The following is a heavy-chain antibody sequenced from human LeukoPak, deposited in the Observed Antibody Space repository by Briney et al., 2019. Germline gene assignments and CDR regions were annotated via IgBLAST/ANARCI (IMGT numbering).Heavy chain of an antibody. Sequence: ASVKVSCKASGYTSTSYYMHWVRQAPGQGLEWMGIINPSGGSTSYAQKFQGRVTMTRDTSTSTVYMELSSLRSEDTAVYYCARDDADYYGSGSMDVWGQGTTVTVSS. J-gene: IGHJ6*02. D-gene: IGHD3-10*01. CDR1: GYTSTSYY. CDR3: ARDDADYYGSGSMDV. CDR2: INPSGGST. V-gene: IGHV1-46*01.